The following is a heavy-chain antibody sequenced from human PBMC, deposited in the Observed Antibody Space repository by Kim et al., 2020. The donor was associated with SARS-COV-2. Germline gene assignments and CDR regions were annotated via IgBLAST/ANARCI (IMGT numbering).Heavy chain of an antibody. D-gene: IGHD6-13*01. V-gene: IGHV4-34*01. CDR3: ARGPGFCISWYGSRYWF. Sequence: SETLSLTCAVYGGSFSGYYWSWIRQPPGKGLEWIGEINHSGSTNYNPSLKSRVTISVDTSKNQFSLKLSSVTAADTAVYYCARGPGFCISWYGSRYWF. CDR2: INHSGST. J-gene: IGHJ5*01. CDR1: GGSFSGYY.